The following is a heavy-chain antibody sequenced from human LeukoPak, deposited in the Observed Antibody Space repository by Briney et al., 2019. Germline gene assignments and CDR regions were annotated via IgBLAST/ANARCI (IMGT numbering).Heavy chain of an antibody. CDR3: AKVAKYYYGSETYYFFEH. Sequence: GGSLRLSCAASGLTFSNYWMSWVRQAPGKGLEWVANIKEDGSETYYVDSVKGRFTISRDNAKDSLYLQMNSLRVEDTAVYYCAKVAKYYYGSETYYFFEHWGQGTPVTASS. CDR2: IKEDGSET. D-gene: IGHD3-10*01. CDR1: GLTFSNYW. V-gene: IGHV3-7*01. J-gene: IGHJ4*02.